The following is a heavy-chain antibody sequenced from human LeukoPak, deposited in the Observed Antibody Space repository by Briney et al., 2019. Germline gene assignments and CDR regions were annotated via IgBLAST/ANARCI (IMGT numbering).Heavy chain of an antibody. CDR3: ARDLLGYNYHYMDV. CDR2: ISSSSSYI. V-gene: IGHV3-21*01. CDR1: GFTFFSYT. J-gene: IGHJ6*03. Sequence: GGSLRLSCAASGFTFFSYTMNWVRQAPGKGLEWVSSISSSSSYIYYADSVKGRFTISRDNAKNSLYLQMNSLRAEDTAVYYCARDLLGYNYHYMDVWGKGTTVTVSS. D-gene: IGHD3-22*01.